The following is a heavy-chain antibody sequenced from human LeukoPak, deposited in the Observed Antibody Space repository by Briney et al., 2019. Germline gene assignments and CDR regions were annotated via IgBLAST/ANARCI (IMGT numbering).Heavy chain of an antibody. CDR2: ISYDGSNK. CDR3: AKDTVVSGYCSGGSCYEFDY. CDR1: GFTFSSYG. J-gene: IGHJ4*02. D-gene: IGHD2-15*01. V-gene: IGHV3-30*18. Sequence: SGGSLRLSCAASGFTFSSYGMHWVRQAPGKGLEWVAVISYDGSNKYYADSVKGRFTISRDNSKNTLYLQMNSLRAEDTAVYYCAKDTVVSGYCSGGSCYEFDYWGQGTLVTASS.